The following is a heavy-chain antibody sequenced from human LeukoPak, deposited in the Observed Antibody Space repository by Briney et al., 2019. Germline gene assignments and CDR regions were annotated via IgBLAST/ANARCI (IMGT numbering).Heavy chain of an antibody. CDR2: ISSSGRYI. CDR1: GFTFSTYT. D-gene: IGHD2-2*01. J-gene: IGHJ4*02. V-gene: IGHV3-21*01. CDR3: ARAIYCSSTSCYAFDY. Sequence: GGSLRLSCAASGFTFSTYTMNWVRLAPGKGLEWVSSISSSGRYIYYADSVKGRFTISRDNAKNSLYLQMDSLRAEDTAVYSCARAIYCSSTSCYAFDYWGQGTLVTVSS.